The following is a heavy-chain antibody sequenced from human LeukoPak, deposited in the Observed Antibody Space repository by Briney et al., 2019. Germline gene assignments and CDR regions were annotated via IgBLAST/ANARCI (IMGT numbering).Heavy chain of an antibody. CDR2: IYYGGST. J-gene: IGHJ4*02. CDR3: ARDTSGPGHFDY. Sequence: TSETLSLTCTVSGGSVSSGSYYWSWIRQPPGKGLEWIGYIYYGGSTNYNPSLKSRVTISVDTSKNQFSLKLSSVTAADTAVYYCARDTSGPGHFDYWGQGTLVTVSS. CDR1: GGSVSSGSYY. V-gene: IGHV4-61*01. D-gene: IGHD7-27*01.